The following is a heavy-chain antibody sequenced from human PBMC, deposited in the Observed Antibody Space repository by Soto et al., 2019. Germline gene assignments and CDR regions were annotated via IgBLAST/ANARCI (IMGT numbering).Heavy chain of an antibody. CDR2: IIPIFHTA. J-gene: IGHJ5*01. D-gene: IGHD3-22*01. CDR1: GGTFGSYG. Sequence: QVQRVQSGAEVKKPGSSVKVSCKASGGTFGSYGISWLRQAPGQGLEWMGGIIPIFHTANYAQKFQGRVTITAYKSPSTAYLELSSLRSEDTAVYYCARDKHYFDSSAYSHPYNLFDPWGQGTLVTVSS. CDR3: ARDKHYFDSSAYSHPYNLFDP. V-gene: IGHV1-69*06.